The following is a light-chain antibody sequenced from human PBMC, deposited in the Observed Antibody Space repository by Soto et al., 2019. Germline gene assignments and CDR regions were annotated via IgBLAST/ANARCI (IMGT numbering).Light chain of an antibody. J-gene: IGKJ1*01. CDR1: QSIGSW. CDR2: DAS. V-gene: IGKV1-5*01. Sequence: DLQMTKSPATLSASVGDRVTITCRASQSIGSWLAWYQQKPVKAPKRLIYDASSLESGVPSRFSGSGSGTEFTLTISSLQPDDFATYYCQQYNSYSTFGQGTKVDIK. CDR3: QQYNSYST.